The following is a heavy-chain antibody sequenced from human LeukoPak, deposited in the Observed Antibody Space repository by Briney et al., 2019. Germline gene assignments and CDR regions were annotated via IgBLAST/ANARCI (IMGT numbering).Heavy chain of an antibody. J-gene: IGHJ4*02. Sequence: PGGSLRLSCAASGFTFSSYGMHWVRQAPGKGPEWVAVISYDGSNKYYADSVKGRFTISRDNSKNTLYLQMNSLRAEDTAVYYCLALSNPGYSSSWYTPATDYWGQGTLVTVSS. CDR3: LALSNPGYSSSWYTPATDY. D-gene: IGHD6-13*01. V-gene: IGHV3-30*03. CDR2: ISYDGSNK. CDR1: GFTFSSYG.